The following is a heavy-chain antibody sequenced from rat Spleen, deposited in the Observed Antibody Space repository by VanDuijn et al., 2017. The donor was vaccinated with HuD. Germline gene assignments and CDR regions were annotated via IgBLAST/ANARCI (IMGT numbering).Heavy chain of an antibody. Sequence: EVQLVESGGGLVQPGRSLKLSCAASGFTFSDYGMAWVRQAPKKGLEWVANIIYDGSNAYYQDSVKGRLTISRDNAKTTLYLQMDILTSEDSATYYCATDGYYDGTYYSVYVMDARGQGVSVTVSS. D-gene: IGHD1-12*02. V-gene: IGHV5S10*01. J-gene: IGHJ4*01. CDR1: GFTFSDYG. CDR2: IIYDGSNA. CDR3: ATDGYYDGTYYSVYVMDA.